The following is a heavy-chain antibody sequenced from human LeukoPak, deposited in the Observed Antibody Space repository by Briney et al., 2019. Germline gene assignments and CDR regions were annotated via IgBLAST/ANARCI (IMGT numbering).Heavy chain of an antibody. V-gene: IGHV3-23*01. CDR2: IDGSGGVT. J-gene: IGHJ4*02. D-gene: IGHD4-17*01. Sequence: GGSLRLSCAASAFTFGCTFATYAMIWVRQAPGKGLEWVSSIDGSGGVTYYADSLRGRFTVSRDNSKNTLYLQMNSLRTEDTAIYFCAKASNVDYGTGSGDYWGQGTLVTVSS. CDR3: AKASNVDYGTGSGDY. CDR1: AFTFGCTFATYA.